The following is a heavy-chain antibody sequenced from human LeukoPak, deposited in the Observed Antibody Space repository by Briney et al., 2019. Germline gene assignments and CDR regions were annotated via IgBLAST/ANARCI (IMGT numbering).Heavy chain of an antibody. V-gene: IGHV5-51*06. CDR2: IYPGDSDT. CDR3: AREYFYDSSGYYPDDAFDI. Sequence: GESLNISCNGTGYSFPSYWIGWVRQMPGKGLEWMGIIYPGDSDTRYRPSFQGQVTLSANQSNSTAHPEWSSLKASDTAMYYCAREYFYDSSGYYPDDAFDIWGQGTMVTVSS. CDR1: GYSFPSYW. J-gene: IGHJ3*02. D-gene: IGHD3-22*01.